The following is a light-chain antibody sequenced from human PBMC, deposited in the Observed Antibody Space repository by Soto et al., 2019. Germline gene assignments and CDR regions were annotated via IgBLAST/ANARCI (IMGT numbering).Light chain of an antibody. Sequence: IVLTQSPATLSLSPGERATLSCRASQSVSTYLAWYQQKSGQAPRLLIYDVSKRATGIPPRFSGSGAGTDFTLTISSLEPEDSATYYCQQRRSSLTFGGGTKVESK. CDR1: QSVSTY. CDR3: QQRRSSLT. J-gene: IGKJ4*01. V-gene: IGKV3-11*01. CDR2: DVS.